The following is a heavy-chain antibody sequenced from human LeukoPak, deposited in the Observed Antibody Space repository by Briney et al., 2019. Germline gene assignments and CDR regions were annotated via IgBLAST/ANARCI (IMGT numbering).Heavy chain of an antibody. CDR2: ISYDGSNK. D-gene: IGHD2-2*01. V-gene: IGHV3-30*18. J-gene: IGHJ4*02. CDR1: GFTFSSYG. CDR3: AKAHGLVAMHSIIDY. Sequence: GGSLRLSCAASGFTFSSYGMHWVRQAPGKGLEWVAVISYDGSNKYYADSVKGRFTISRDNSKNTLYLQMNSLRAEDTPVYYCAKAHGLVAMHSIIDYWGQGTLVTVSS.